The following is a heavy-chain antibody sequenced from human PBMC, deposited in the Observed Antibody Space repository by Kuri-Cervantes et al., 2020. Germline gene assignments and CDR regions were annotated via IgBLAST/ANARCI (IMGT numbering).Heavy chain of an antibody. D-gene: IGHD3-22*01. CDR2: IYSGGST. J-gene: IGHJ3*02. Sequence: GESLKISCAASGFTVSSNYMSWVRQAPGKGLEWVSVIYSGGSTYYADSVKGRFTISRDSAKNSLYLQMNSLRAEDTAVYYCAIHRKAYYYDSSGRKNAFDIWGQGTMVTVSS. CDR1: GFTVSSNY. CDR3: AIHRKAYYYDSSGRKNAFDI. V-gene: IGHV3-66*04.